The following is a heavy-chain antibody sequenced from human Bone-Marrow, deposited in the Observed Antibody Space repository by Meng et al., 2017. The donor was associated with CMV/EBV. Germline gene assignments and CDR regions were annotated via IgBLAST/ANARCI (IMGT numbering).Heavy chain of an antibody. V-gene: IGHV1-69*05. CDR1: GGTFSSYA. CDR2: IIPIFGTA. D-gene: IGHD2-2*01. J-gene: IGHJ5*02. CDR3: ARDIGCSSTSCYSGGT. Sequence: SVKVSCKASGGTFSSYAISWVRQAPGQGLEWMGGIIPIFGTANYAQKFQGRVTITTDESTSTAYMELSSLRSEDTAVYYCARDIGCSSTSCYSGGTWGQGTLVTVSS.